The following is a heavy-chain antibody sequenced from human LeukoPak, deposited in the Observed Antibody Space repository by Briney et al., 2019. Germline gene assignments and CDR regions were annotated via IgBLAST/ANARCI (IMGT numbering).Heavy chain of an antibody. J-gene: IGHJ1*01. CDR3: ARDSEYWGPKATVGLEYFHY. V-gene: IGHV4-38-2*02. D-gene: IGHD7-27*01. CDR2: VYHSGTT. Sequence: SETLSLTCRVSGYSISGGYYWAWLRQPPGKGPEWIGSVYHSGTTSYNPSLESRITISIDTSRNQFSLNLTSVTAADTAVYYCARDSEYWGPKATVGLEYFHYWGQGTLVTVSS. CDR1: GYSISGGYY.